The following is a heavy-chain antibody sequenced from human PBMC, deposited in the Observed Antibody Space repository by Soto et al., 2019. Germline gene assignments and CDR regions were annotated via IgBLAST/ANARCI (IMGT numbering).Heavy chain of an antibody. CDR1: GFPFIIYG. J-gene: IGHJ6*02. CDR2: IPYDASKK. CDR3: ETLEEVRRGVDV. V-gene: IGHV3-30*03. D-gene: IGHD3-3*02. Sequence: GGSXRLSCASSGFPFIIYGMRWVRQAPGKGLEWVSLIPYDASKKYYADSVKGRFNISRDNSKNTLYLQMNSLSAEDTDVYYCETLEEVRRGVDVWGQGNTVTVYS.